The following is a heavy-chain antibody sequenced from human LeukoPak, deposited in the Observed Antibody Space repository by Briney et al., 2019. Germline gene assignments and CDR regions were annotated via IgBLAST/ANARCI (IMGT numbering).Heavy chain of an antibody. Sequence: SETLSLTCAVYGGSFSGYYWSWIRQPPGKGLEWIGEINHSGSTNYNPPLKSRVTISVDRSKNQFSLKLSSVTAADTAVYYCARSAHGDAFDIWGQGTMVTVSS. CDR3: ARSAHGDAFDI. V-gene: IGHV4-34*01. D-gene: IGHD6-25*01. J-gene: IGHJ3*02. CDR2: INHSGST. CDR1: GGSFSGYY.